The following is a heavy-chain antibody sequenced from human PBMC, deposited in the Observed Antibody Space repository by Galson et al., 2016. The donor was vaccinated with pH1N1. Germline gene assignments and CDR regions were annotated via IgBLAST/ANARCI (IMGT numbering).Heavy chain of an antibody. V-gene: IGHV3-30*02. D-gene: IGHD1-26*01. CDR3: AKGLGTTLYDYFYFMDV. CDR2: IRYDGGSK. CDR1: GFTFRSYG. J-gene: IGHJ6*03. Sequence: SLRLSCAASGFTFRSYGMHWVRQAPGKGLEWVAFIRYDGGSKYYADSVKGRFTISRDNARDTLFLQMTSLRPDDRAVYYCAKGLGTTLYDYFYFMDVWGKGTTGTVS.